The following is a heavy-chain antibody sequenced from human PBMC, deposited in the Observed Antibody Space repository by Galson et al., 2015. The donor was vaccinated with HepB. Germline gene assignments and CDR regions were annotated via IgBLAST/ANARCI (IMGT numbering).Heavy chain of an antibody. CDR3: ARDPLTYCSSTSCYHY. CDR1: GFTFSDYY. CDR2: ISSSSSYT. Sequence: SLRLSCAASGFTFSDYYMSWIRQAPGKGLEWVSYISSSSSYTNYADSVKGRFTISRDNAKNSLYLQMNSLRAEDTAVYYCARDPLTYCSSTSCYHYWGQGTLVTVSS. J-gene: IGHJ4*02. D-gene: IGHD2-2*01. V-gene: IGHV3-11*05.